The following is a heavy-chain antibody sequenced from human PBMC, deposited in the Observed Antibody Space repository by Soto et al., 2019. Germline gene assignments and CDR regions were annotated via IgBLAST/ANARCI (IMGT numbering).Heavy chain of an antibody. CDR2: ISYDGSNK. CDR1: GFTLRSCV. CDR3: AKESGDGKSLSTTYYYYGMDV. V-gene: IGHV3-30*18. Sequence: SAGAPRLPSEPSGFTLRSCVMHGVRRAPGKRLEWVAVISYDGSNKYYADSVKGRFTISRDNSKNTLYLQMNSLRAEDTAVYYCAKESGDGKSLSTTYYYYGMDVWGQGTTVTVSS. D-gene: IGHD2-21*02. J-gene: IGHJ6*02.